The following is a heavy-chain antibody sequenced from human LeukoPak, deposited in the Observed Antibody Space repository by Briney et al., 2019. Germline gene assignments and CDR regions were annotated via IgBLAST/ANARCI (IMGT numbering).Heavy chain of an antibody. V-gene: IGHV4-4*09. CDR1: GGSISSYY. D-gene: IGHD4-23*01. J-gene: IGHJ4*02. CDR2: IYTSGSS. CDR3: ARGGNWYHFDY. Sequence: SETLSLTCTVSGGSISSYYWSWIRQPPGKGLEWIGYIYTSGSSNYNPSLKSRVSISLDTYMNQFSLKLSSVTAADTAVYFCARGGNWYHFDYWGQGSLVTVSS.